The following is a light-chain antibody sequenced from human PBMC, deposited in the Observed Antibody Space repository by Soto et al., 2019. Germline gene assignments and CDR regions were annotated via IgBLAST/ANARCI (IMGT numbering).Light chain of an antibody. V-gene: IGKV3-20*01. CDR1: QSVSSN. CDR2: GAS. J-gene: IGKJ2*01. Sequence: EIVMTQSPATLSVSPGERATLSCRASQSVSSNLAWYQQKPGQAPRLVMYGASTRATGIPDRFSGSGSGADFTLTISRLEPEDFAVYYCQLYGGSHMFSFGQGTKLQIK. CDR3: QLYGGSHMFS.